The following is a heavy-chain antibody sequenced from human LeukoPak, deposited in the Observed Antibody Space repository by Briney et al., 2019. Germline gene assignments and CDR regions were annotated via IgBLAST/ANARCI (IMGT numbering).Heavy chain of an antibody. J-gene: IGHJ4*02. V-gene: IGHV1-2*02. D-gene: IGHD3-10*01. Sequence: ASVKVSCKTSGYTFTDYYMHWVRQAPGHGLEWMGWINPNRGGTNYAQRFQARVTMTRDTSSSTAYMELSRLTSDDTALYYCAKGVGWDNYYGSGSYYIPFFDYWGQGTLVTVSS. CDR1: GYTFTDYY. CDR3: AKGVGWDNYYGSGSYYIPFFDY. CDR2: INPNRGGT.